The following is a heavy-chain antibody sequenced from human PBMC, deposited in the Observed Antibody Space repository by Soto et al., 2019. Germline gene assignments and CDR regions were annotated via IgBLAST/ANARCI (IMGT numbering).Heavy chain of an antibody. V-gene: IGHV1-69*13. D-gene: IGHD6-6*01. CDR2: IIPIFGTA. Sequence: SVKVSCKASGGTFSSYAISWVRQAPGQGLEWMGGIIPIFGTANYAQKFQGRVTITADESTSTAYMELSRLRSDDTAVYYCARVPRLAARPFNWFDPWGQGTLVTVSS. J-gene: IGHJ5*02. CDR1: GGTFSSYA. CDR3: ARVPRLAARPFNWFDP.